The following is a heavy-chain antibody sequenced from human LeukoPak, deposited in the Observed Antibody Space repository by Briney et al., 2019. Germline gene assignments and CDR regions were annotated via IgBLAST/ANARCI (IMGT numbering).Heavy chain of an antibody. D-gene: IGHD6-19*01. V-gene: IGHV4-59*08. J-gene: IGHJ4*02. CDR1: GGXISSYY. CDR2: IHYSGST. Sequence: PSETLSLTCTVSGGXISSYYCNWIRQPPGKGLEWIGYIHYSGSTKYNPSLKSRVTISVDTSKNQFSLKLSSVTAADTAVYYCARWYSGGWAFDYRGQGTLVTVSS. CDR3: ARWYSGGWAFDY.